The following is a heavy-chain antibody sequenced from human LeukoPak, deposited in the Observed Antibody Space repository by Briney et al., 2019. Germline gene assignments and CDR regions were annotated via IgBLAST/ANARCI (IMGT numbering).Heavy chain of an antibody. D-gene: IGHD2-15*01. J-gene: IGHJ4*02. CDR1: GGSISSYY. V-gene: IGHV4-59*08. Sequence: SETLSLTCTVSGGSISSYYWTLIRQPPEKRLEWIGNIYYSGNTHYNPSLQSRVTISVDTSKNQFSLKLISVTAADTAVYYCARGGGWLPDFWGQGTLVTVSS. CDR3: ARGGGWLPDF. CDR2: IYYSGNT.